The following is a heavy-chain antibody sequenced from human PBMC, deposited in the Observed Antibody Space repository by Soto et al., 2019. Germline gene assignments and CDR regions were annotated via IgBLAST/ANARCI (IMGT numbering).Heavy chain of an antibody. V-gene: IGHV4-31*03. D-gene: IGHD3-10*01. CDR1: GGSISSGGYY. Sequence: QVQLQESGPGLVKPSQTLSLTCTVSGGSISSGGYYWSWIRQHPGKGLEWIGYIYYSGSTYYNPSLKSRVTLSVDTSKNQFSLKLSSVTAAVTAVYYCASIVSSAHGEFSDWGQGTLVTVSS. CDR2: IYYSGST. J-gene: IGHJ4*02. CDR3: ASIVSSAHGEFSD.